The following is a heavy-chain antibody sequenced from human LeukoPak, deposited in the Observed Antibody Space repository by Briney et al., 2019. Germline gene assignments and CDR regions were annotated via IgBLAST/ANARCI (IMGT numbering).Heavy chain of an antibody. Sequence: GGSLRLSCAASGFTFSSYWMHWVRQAPGKGLIWVSRINSDGHDTSYADSVKGRFTISRDNAKNTLYLQMTSLRAADTAMYYWARDLYFGEWFFDYWGQGTLVTVSS. CDR2: INSDGHDT. J-gene: IGHJ4*02. CDR1: GFTFSSYW. V-gene: IGHV3-74*01. D-gene: IGHD3-10*01. CDR3: ARDLYFGEWFFDY.